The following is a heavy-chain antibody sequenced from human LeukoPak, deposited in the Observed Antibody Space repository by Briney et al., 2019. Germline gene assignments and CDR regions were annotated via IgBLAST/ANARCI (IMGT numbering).Heavy chain of an antibody. V-gene: IGHV1-69*13. J-gene: IGHJ4*02. CDR1: GGTFSSYA. CDR2: IIPIFGTA. CDR3: ARTYYYGSGTVNYFDY. Sequence: SVKVSCKASGGTFSSYAISWARQAPGQGLEWMGGIIPIFGTANYAQKFQGRVTITADESTSTAYMELSSLRSEDTAVYYCARTYYYGSGTVNYFDYWGQGTLVTVSS. D-gene: IGHD3-10*01.